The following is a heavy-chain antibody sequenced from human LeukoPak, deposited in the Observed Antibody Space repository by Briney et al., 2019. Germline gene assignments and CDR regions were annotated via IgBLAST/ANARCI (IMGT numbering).Heavy chain of an antibody. CDR2: INQDGSDK. V-gene: IGHV3-7*01. Sequence: PGGSLRLSCAASGFTFSSYWMSWVRQAPGKGLAWVANINQDGSDKYYVDPVKGRFTISRDNAKNSLYLQMNSLRAEDTAVYYCARDGGYSYGSDYWGQGTLVTVSS. CDR1: GFTFSSYW. CDR3: ARDGGYSYGSDY. J-gene: IGHJ4*02. D-gene: IGHD5-18*01.